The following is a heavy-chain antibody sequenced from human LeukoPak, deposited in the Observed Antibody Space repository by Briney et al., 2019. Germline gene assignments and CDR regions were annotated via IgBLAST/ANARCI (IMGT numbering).Heavy chain of an antibody. Sequence: PSETLSLTCAVYGGSFSGYYWSWIRQPPGKELEWIGEINHSGSTNYNPSLKSRVTISVDTSKNQFSLKLSSVTAADTAVYYCARVEAAAVDIWGQGTMVTVSS. CDR1: GGSFSGYY. CDR2: INHSGST. CDR3: ARVEAAAVDI. J-gene: IGHJ3*02. V-gene: IGHV4-34*01. D-gene: IGHD6-13*01.